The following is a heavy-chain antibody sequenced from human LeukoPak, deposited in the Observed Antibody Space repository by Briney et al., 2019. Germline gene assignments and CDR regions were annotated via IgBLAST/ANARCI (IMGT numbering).Heavy chain of an antibody. CDR1: GFTFSSYG. V-gene: IGHV3-23*01. Sequence: GGSLRLSCAASGFTFSSYGMSWVRQAPGKGLEWVSGISGSGGSTYYADSVKGRFTISRDNSKNTLYLQMNSLRAEDTAVYYCAKGGYSSSWYAPYFDYWGQGTLVTVSS. J-gene: IGHJ4*02. D-gene: IGHD6-13*01. CDR2: ISGSGGST. CDR3: AKGGYSSSWYAPYFDY.